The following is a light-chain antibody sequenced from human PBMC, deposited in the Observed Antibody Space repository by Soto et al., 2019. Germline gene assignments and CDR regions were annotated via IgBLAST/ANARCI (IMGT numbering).Light chain of an antibody. J-gene: IGLJ3*02. CDR3: CSLTNGATWV. CDR2: EAS. CDR1: NSDVGSHNF. V-gene: IGLV2-23*01. Sequence: QSALTQPASVSGSPGQSITISCTGTNSDVGSHNFVSWYQQYPGKAPKLLIEASKRPSGLSNRFSGSKSGNTASLTISGLQAEDEADYYCCSLTNGATWVFGGGTKLTVL.